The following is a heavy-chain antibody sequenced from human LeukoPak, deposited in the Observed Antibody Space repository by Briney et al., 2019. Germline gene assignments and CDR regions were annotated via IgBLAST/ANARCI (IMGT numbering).Heavy chain of an antibody. J-gene: IGHJ4*02. CDR1: GFTFGDDA. CDR2: ISSSGSTI. V-gene: IGHV3-48*03. CDR3: ARDLYYDSSGYGDY. D-gene: IGHD3-22*01. Sequence: GGSLRLSCTTNFGFTFGDDALSWVRQAPGKGLEWVSYISSSGSTIYYADSVKGRFTISRDNAKNSLYLQMNSLRAEDTAVYYCARDLYYDSSGYGDYWGQGTLVTVSS.